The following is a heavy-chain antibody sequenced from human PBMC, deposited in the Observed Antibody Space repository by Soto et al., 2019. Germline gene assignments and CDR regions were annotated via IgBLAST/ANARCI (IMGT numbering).Heavy chain of an antibody. CDR1: GFTFSSYA. D-gene: IGHD1-26*01. J-gene: IGHJ4*02. Sequence: EVQLLESGGGLVQPGGSLRLSCAASGFTFSSYAMSWVRQAPGKGLEWVSAISGSGGSTYYADSVKGRFTISRDNSKNTLYLQMNSLRAEDTAVYYCAKDSVEWELLLDLGSGADYWGQGTLVTVSS. V-gene: IGHV3-23*01. CDR2: ISGSGGST. CDR3: AKDSVEWELLLDLGSGADY.